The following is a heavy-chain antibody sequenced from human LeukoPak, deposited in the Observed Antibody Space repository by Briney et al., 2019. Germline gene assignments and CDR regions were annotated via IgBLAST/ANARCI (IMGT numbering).Heavy chain of an antibody. D-gene: IGHD3-3*01. CDR1: GYTFTSYG. CDR2: ISAYNGNT. Sequence: GASVKVSCKASGYTFTSYGISWVRQAPGQGLEWMGWISAYNGNTNYAQKLQGRVTMTTDTSTSTAYMELRGLRSDDTAVYYCARTGGFGVVTMYYFDYWGQGTLVTVSS. CDR3: ARTGGFGVVTMYYFDY. V-gene: IGHV1-18*01. J-gene: IGHJ4*02.